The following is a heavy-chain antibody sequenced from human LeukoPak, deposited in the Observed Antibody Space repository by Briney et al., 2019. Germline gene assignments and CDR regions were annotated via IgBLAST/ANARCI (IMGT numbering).Heavy chain of an antibody. V-gene: IGHV3-30-3*01. CDR2: ISYDGSNK. D-gene: IGHD6-13*01. J-gene: IGHJ3*01. Sequence: GGSLRLSCAASGFTFSSYAMHWVRQAPGKGLEWVAVISYDGSNKYYADSVKGRFTISRDNSKNTLYLQMNSLRAEDTAVYYCARDGGRYEYSSSWYLAEWGQGTMVTVSS. CDR1: GFTFSSYA. CDR3: ARDGGRYEYSSSWYLAE.